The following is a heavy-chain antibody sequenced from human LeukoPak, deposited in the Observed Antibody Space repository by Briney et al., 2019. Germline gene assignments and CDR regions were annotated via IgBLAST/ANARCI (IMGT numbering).Heavy chain of an antibody. D-gene: IGHD4-11*01. V-gene: IGHV4-39*01. CDR3: ASINPTIDYSLDY. J-gene: IGHJ4*02. Sequence: SETLSLTCTVSGGSISSSSYSWGLIRQPPGKWLEWIGSIYYSGSTYYNPSLKSRVTTSVDTSKNQFSLKLSSVTAADTAVYYCASINPTIDYSLDYWGQGTLVTVSS. CDR2: IYYSGST. CDR1: GGSISSSSYS.